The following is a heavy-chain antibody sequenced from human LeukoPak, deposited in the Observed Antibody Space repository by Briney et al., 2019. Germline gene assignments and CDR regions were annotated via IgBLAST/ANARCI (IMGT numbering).Heavy chain of an antibody. CDR1: GGTFSSYA. CDR3: ARGGDILTGPYMDV. J-gene: IGHJ6*03. CDR2: VIPIFGTT. D-gene: IGHD3-9*01. V-gene: IGHV1-69*13. Sequence: GASVKVSCKASGGTFSSYAISWVRQAPGQGLKWMGVVIPIFGTTRNAQKFQGRVTITADESTSTAYMELSSLRSEDTAVYYCARGGDILTGPYMDVWGKGTTVTISS.